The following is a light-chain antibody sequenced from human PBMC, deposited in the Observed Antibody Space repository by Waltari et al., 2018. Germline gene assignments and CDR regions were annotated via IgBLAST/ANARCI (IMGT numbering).Light chain of an antibody. CDR3: QQYNSWPPRYT. Sequence: EIVMTQSPATLSVSPGERATLSCRASQSVSSNLAWYQQKHGQAPRLLIYGASTRATGIPARFSGSGSGTEFTLTISSLQSEDFALYYCQQYNSWPPRYTFGQGTKLEVK. V-gene: IGKV3-15*01. CDR1: QSVSSN. CDR2: GAS. J-gene: IGKJ2*01.